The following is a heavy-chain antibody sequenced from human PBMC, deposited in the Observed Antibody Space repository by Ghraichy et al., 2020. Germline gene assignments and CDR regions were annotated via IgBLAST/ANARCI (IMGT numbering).Heavy chain of an antibody. CDR1: GGSISSFY. Sequence: SETLSLTCTVSGGSISSFYWSWIRQPPGKGLEWIGYIYYSGSTNYNPSLKSRVTISVDTSKNQFSLKLSSVTAADTAVYYWARHYSNYLYPYYFDYWGQGTLVTVSS. D-gene: IGHD4-11*01. CDR3: ARHYSNYLYPYYFDY. J-gene: IGHJ4*02. V-gene: IGHV4-59*01. CDR2: IYYSGST.